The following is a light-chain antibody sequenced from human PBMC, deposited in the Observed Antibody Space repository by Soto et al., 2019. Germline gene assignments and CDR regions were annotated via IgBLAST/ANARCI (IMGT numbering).Light chain of an antibody. Sequence: QSVLTQPASVSGSPGQSIALSCTGTSSDVGTYNLVSWYQQHPGKAPKLLISEGGKRPSGVSDRFSGSKSGNTASLTISGLQAEDEPDYYCCSFAAGNTYVFGTGTKVTV. CDR2: EGG. J-gene: IGLJ1*01. CDR3: CSFAAGNTYV. V-gene: IGLV2-23*01. CDR1: SSDVGTYNL.